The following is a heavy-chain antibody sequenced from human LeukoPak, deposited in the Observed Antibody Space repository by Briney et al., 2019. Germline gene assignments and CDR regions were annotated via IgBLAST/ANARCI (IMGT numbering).Heavy chain of an antibody. V-gene: IGHV5-51*01. CDR2: IYPADSDT. D-gene: IGHD5-18*01. CDR3: ATLLGSTAIDY. Sequence: GESLKISCQTSGYTFINYWIGWVRQMPGKGLEWMGSIYPADSDTRYSPSFQGHVTISADESISTASLQWTSPKASDTAMYYCATLLGSTAIDYWGQGTLVTVSS. J-gene: IGHJ4*02. CDR1: GYTFINYW.